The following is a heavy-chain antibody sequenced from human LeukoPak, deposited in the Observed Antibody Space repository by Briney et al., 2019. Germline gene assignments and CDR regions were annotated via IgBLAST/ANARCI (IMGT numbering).Heavy chain of an antibody. Sequence: PSETLSLTCTVSGGSITSSAYYWGWIRQPPGKGLEWIGTIYYTGSTYYNPSLKSRVTISVDTSKNQLSLKLSSVTATDTAVYYCARWFGKTLAGVYWGEGTLVTVSS. D-gene: IGHD3-10*01. CDR3: ARWFGKTLAGVY. V-gene: IGHV4-39*01. CDR1: GGSITSSAYY. J-gene: IGHJ4*02. CDR2: IYYTGST.